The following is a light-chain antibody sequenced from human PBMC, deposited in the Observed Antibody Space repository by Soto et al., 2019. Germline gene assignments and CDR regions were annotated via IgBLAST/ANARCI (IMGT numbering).Light chain of an antibody. CDR2: EVI. V-gene: IGLV2-18*02. Sequence: QSALTQPPSVSGSPGQSVTISCTGTSSDVGTYDRASWYQQPPGTAPKLMIYEVINRPSGVPDRFSGSKSGNTASLTISGLQAEDEADYYCSSYTSSSTLLFGGGTKLTVL. CDR3: SSYTSSSTLL. J-gene: IGLJ2*01. CDR1: SSDVGTYDR.